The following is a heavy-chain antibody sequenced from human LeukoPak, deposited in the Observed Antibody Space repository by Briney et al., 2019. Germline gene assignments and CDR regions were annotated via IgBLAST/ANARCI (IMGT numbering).Heavy chain of an antibody. D-gene: IGHD6-19*01. Sequence: GGSLRLPCAASGFTFSSYAMSWVRQAPGKGLEWVSSISGSGGSTYYADSVKGRFTISRDNSKNTLFLQMNSLRAEDTAVYYCARAGSGWYNSFDYWGQGTLVTVSS. V-gene: IGHV3-23*01. CDR3: ARAGSGWYNSFDY. CDR1: GFTFSSYA. J-gene: IGHJ4*02. CDR2: ISGSGGST.